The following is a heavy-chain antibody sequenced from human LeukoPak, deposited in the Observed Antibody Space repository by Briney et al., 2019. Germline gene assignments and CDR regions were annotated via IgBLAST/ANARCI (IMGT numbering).Heavy chain of an antibody. Sequence: PGGSLRLSCAAYGFTFSRYWMHWVRQAPGKGLVWVARVNSDGFSTTYADSVKGRFTISRDNAKNTLYLQMNSLRAEDTAVYYCARGGDYYDSSGYRVGYWGQGTLVTVSS. CDR1: GFTFSRYW. J-gene: IGHJ4*02. D-gene: IGHD3-22*01. CDR2: VNSDGFST. CDR3: ARGGDYYDSSGYRVGY. V-gene: IGHV3-74*03.